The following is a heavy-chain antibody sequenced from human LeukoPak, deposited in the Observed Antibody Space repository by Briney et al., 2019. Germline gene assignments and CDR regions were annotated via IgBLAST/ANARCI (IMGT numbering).Heavy chain of an antibody. CDR1: GGSFSGYY. V-gene: IGHV4-34*01. CDR2: INHSGST. CDR3: ASSYGSGTKCYYYGMDV. J-gene: IGHJ6*02. Sequence: PSETLSLTCAVYGGSFSGYYWSWIRQPPGKGLEWIGEINHSGSTNYNPSLKSRVTISVDTSKNQFSLKLSSVTAADTAVYYCASSYGSGTKCYYYGMDVWGQGTTVTVSS. D-gene: IGHD3-10*01.